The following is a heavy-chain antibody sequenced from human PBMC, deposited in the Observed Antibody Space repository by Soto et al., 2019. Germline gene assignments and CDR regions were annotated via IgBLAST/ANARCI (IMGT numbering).Heavy chain of an antibody. CDR2: INXDXXXI. Sequence: GGSLRLSCAASAFSFSTSWMHWVRQAPGEGRVXVXXINXDXXXIXXXXSMKGRFTISRDNAKNTLYLQMNILRVEDTAVYFCATAGNYRFDNWGLGTLVTVSS. CDR3: ATAGNYRFDN. J-gene: IGHJ4*02. V-gene: IGHV3-74*01. CDR1: AFSFSTSW. D-gene: IGHD1-1*01.